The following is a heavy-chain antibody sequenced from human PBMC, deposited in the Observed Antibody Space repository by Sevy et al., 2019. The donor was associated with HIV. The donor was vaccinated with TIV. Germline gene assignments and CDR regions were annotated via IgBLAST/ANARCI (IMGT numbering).Heavy chain of an antibody. J-gene: IGHJ6*02. CDR3: ARDLRLPYSSSWYWYDYYYGMDV. Sequence: GGSLRLSCAASGFTFSSYWMSWVHQAPGKGLEWVANIKQDGSEKYYVDSVKGRFTISRDNAKNSLYLQMNSLRAEDTAVYYCARDLRLPYSSSWYWYDYYYGMDVWGQGTTVTVSS. CDR2: IKQDGSEK. CDR1: GFTFSSYW. V-gene: IGHV3-7*03. D-gene: IGHD6-13*01.